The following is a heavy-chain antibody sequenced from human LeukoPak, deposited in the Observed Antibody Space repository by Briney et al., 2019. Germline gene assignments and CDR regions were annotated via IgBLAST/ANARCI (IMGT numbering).Heavy chain of an antibody. J-gene: IGHJ6*03. D-gene: IGHD3-3*01. Sequence: GGSLRLSCTASGFTFGDYAMSWFRQAPGKGLEWVGFIRSKAYGGTTEYAASAKGRFTISRDDSKSIAYLQMNSLKTEDTAVYYCTRTRRDFWSGYYGSNYYYYIDVWGKGTTVTVSS. CDR1: GFTFGDYA. CDR2: IRSKAYGGTT. V-gene: IGHV3-49*03. CDR3: TRTRRDFWSGYYGSNYYYYIDV.